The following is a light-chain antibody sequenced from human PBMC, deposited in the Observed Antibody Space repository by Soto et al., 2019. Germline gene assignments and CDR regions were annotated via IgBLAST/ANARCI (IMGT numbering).Light chain of an antibody. Sequence: QSVLTQPASVSGSPGQSITISCTGTNTDVGAYNYVSWYQQHPGKVPKLIIFEVSNRPSGVSNRFSGSKSGSTASLTISGLQAEDEAEYSCSSYTTSAIYVFGSGTKVTVL. CDR3: SSYTTSAIYV. CDR1: NTDVGAYNY. V-gene: IGLV2-14*01. CDR2: EVS. J-gene: IGLJ1*01.